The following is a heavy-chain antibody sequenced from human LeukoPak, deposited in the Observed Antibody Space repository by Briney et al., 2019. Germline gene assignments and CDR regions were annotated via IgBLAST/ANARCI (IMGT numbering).Heavy chain of an antibody. J-gene: IGHJ4*02. CDR2: IWYDGSNK. Sequence: PGGSLRLSCAASGFTFSNYGMHWVRQAPGKGLEWVAVIWYDGSNKYYTDSVKGRFTISRDNSKNTLYLQMNSLRAEDTAVYYCARTPGIAAALDYWGQGTLVTVSS. CDR1: GFTFSNYG. CDR3: ARTPGIAAALDY. D-gene: IGHD6-13*01. V-gene: IGHV3-33*01.